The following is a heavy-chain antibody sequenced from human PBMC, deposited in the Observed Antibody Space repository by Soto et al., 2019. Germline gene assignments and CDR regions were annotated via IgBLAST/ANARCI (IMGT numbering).Heavy chain of an antibody. CDR2: IWYDGSNE. V-gene: IGHV3-33*01. D-gene: IGHD5-18*01. CDR3: ARAPGTAMAFFHP. Sequence: ESGGGVVQPGGSLRLSCETSGFTFSSYGMHWVRQAPGKGLEWVAVIWYDGSNEDYADSVKGRLTISRDNSKNTLYLQMSSLRAEDTAVYYCARAPGTAMAFFHPWGQGTLVTVSS. CDR1: GFTFSSYG. J-gene: IGHJ5*02.